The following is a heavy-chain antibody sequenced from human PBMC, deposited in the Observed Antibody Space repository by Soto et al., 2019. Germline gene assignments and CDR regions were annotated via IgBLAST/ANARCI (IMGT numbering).Heavy chain of an antibody. Sequence: DVQLVESGGGLVQPGGSLRLSCAISGFSVSSNYLSWVRQAPGKGLEWVSVHYSGGSTYYAASVQGRFTISRDKSTNTLSLQMRRVRAEDTAVYFCARHCYPRGTVGATSPLDPWGQGTQVTVSS. CDR3: ARHCYPRGTVGATSPLDP. D-gene: IGHD1-26*01. CDR1: GFSVSSNY. CDR2: HYSGGST. J-gene: IGHJ5*02. V-gene: IGHV3-53*01.